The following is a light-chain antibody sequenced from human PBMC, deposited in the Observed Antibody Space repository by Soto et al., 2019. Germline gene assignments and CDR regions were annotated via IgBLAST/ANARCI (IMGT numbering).Light chain of an antibody. CDR3: QQYNAWPPT. CDR1: QSVSSS. J-gene: IGKJ1*01. Sequence: EIVMTQYPATLSVSPGEGATLSFISGQSVSSSQLAWYQQVPGQAPRLLIYGASSRETGISDRFSGGGSGTEFVLTISDLQSEDFAVYSCQQYNAWPPTFGQGTMVDIK. CDR2: GAS. V-gene: IGKV3-15*01.